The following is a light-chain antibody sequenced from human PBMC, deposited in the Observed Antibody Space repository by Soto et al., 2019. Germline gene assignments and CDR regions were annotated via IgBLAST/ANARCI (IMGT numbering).Light chain of an antibody. CDR3: QQSYVTPLT. CDR2: ASS. CDR1: QSIRDY. V-gene: IGKV1-39*01. J-gene: IGKJ4*01. Sequence: DIEMTQSPSSLSTSVGDTVTITCRASQSIRDYLKWYQQKSGEAPKLLIYASSTLQSGVPSRFSGSGSGTDFTLTISSLQPEDFATYYCQQSYVTPLTFGGGTKVEIE.